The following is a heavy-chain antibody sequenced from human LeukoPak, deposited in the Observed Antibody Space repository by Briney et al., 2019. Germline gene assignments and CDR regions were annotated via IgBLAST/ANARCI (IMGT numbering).Heavy chain of an antibody. CDR3: ARVGSGSFDY. CDR2: IYYSGST. CDR1: GGSITNYF. Sequence: SETLSLTCTVSGGSITNYFWSWIRQPPGKGLEWIGYIYYSGSTNYNPSLKSRVTISVDTSKNQFSLKLSSVTAADTAVYYCARVGSGSFDYWGQGTLVTVSS. V-gene: IGHV4-59*08. D-gene: IGHD6-19*01. J-gene: IGHJ4*02.